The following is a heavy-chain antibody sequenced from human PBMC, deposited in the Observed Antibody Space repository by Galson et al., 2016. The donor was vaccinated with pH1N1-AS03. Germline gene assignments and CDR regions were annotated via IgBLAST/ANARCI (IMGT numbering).Heavy chain of an antibody. V-gene: IGHV6-1*01. J-gene: IGHJ2*01. CDR2: TYYRSKWFH. Sequence: CAISGDSVSSVSAHWNWIRQTPSRGLEWLGRTYYRSKWFHEYAVSVKGRITITPDTSKNDFSLHLQSVTPEDSAVYYCALNSNWYFDVWGRGSLVIVSS. CDR1: GDSVSSVSAH. D-gene: IGHD4-11*01. CDR3: ALNSNWYFDV.